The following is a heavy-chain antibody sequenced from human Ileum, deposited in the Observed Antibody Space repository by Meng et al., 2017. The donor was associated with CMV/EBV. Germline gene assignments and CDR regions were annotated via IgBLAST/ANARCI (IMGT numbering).Heavy chain of an antibody. CDR2: INHSGST. V-gene: IGHV4-34*01. J-gene: IGHJ5*02. Sequence: GGSFSGYYWSWIRQPPGKGLEWIGEINHSGSTNYNPSLKSRVTISVDTSKNQFSLKLSSVTAADTAVYYCAKRRGYSGYGWGGDWFDPWGQGTLVT. D-gene: IGHD5-12*01. CDR1: GGSFSGYY. CDR3: AKRRGYSGYGWGGDWFDP.